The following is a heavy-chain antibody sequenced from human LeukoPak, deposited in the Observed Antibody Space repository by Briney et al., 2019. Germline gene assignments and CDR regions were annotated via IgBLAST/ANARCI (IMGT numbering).Heavy chain of an antibody. CDR3: ARGGDYYDSSAAGFDY. J-gene: IGHJ4*02. CDR2: INPNSGGT. D-gene: IGHD3-22*01. Sequence: ASVKVSCKASGYTFTGCYMHWVRQAPGQGLEWMGWINPNSGGTKYAQKFQGRVTMIRDTSISTAYMELSRLRSDDTAVYYCARGGDYYDSSAAGFDYWGQGTLVTVSS. V-gene: IGHV1-2*02. CDR1: GYTFTGCY.